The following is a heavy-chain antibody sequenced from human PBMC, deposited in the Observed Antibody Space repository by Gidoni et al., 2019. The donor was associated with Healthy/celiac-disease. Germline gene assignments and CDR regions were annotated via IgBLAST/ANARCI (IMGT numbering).Heavy chain of an antibody. CDR2: ISSSSSYI. CDR3: ARDYVDTAMFDY. CDR1: GFTFSSYS. V-gene: IGHV3-21*01. Sequence: EVQLVESGGGLVKPGGSLRLSCAASGFTFSSYSMNWVRQAPGKGLEWVSSISSSSSYIYYADSVKGRFTISRDNAKNSLYLQMNSLRAEDTAVYYCARDYVDTAMFDYWGQGTLVTVSS. J-gene: IGHJ4*02. D-gene: IGHD5-18*01.